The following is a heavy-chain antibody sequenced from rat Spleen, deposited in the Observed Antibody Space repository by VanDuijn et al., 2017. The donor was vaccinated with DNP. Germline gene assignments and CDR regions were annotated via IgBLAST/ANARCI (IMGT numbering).Heavy chain of an antibody. CDR3: TKRWYGSFDY. J-gene: IGHJ2*01. CDR2: INTGGVNT. CDR1: GFTFSNYG. D-gene: IGHD1-11*01. V-gene: IGHV5S13*01. Sequence: EVQLVESGGGLVQPGRSLKLSCAASGFTFSNYGMAWVRQAPTKGLEWVASINTGGVNTYYRDSVKGRFTISRDNTKNTQKLQMDSLRSEDTATYYCTKRWYGSFDYWGQGVMVTISP.